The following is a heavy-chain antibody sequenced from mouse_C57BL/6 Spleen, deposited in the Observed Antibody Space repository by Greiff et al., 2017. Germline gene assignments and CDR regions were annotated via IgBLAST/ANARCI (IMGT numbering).Heavy chain of an antibody. D-gene: IGHD2-1*01. V-gene: IGHV1-50*01. CDR1: GYTFTSYW. J-gene: IGHJ2*01. CDR2: IDPSDSNT. CDR3: ARHYYGNSHFDY. Sequence: VQLQQPGAELVKPGASVKLSCKASGYTFTSYWMQWVKQRPGQGLEWIGEIDPSDSNTNYNQKFKGKATLTVDTSSSTAYMQLSSLTSEDSAVYYCARHYYGNSHFDYWGQGTTLTVSS.